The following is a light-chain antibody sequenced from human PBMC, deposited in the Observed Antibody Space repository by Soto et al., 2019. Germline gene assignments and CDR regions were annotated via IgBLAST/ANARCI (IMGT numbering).Light chain of an antibody. V-gene: IGKV1-5*03. Sequence: DIQMNQSPSTLSASVGDRVTITCLASQSISYWLAWYQQKPGKAPNLLIYKASSLESGVPSRFSGSGSGTEFTLTITSLQSDDFAAYYCRHYNTYSPPYTFGQGTKLEIK. J-gene: IGKJ2*01. CDR2: KAS. CDR3: RHYNTYSPPYT. CDR1: QSISYW.